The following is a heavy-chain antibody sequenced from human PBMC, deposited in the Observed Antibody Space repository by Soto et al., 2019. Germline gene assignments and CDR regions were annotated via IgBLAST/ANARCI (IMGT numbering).Heavy chain of an antibody. D-gene: IGHD3-22*01. V-gene: IGHV5-51*01. CDR1: GYSFTSYW. CDR2: IYPGDSDT. CDR3: ASYPNSYDTRSSFDI. Sequence: GESLKISCKGSGYSFTSYWIGWVRQMPGKGLEWMGIIYPGDSDTRYSPSFQGQVTISADKSISTAYLQWSSLKASDTAMYYCASYPNSYDTRSSFDIWGQGIMLTL. J-gene: IGHJ3*02.